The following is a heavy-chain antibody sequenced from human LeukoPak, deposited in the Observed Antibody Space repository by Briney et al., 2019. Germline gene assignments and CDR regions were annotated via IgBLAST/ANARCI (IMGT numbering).Heavy chain of an antibody. D-gene: IGHD6-13*01. Sequence: PSETLSLTCAVYGGSFSGYYWSWIRQPPGKGLEWMGEINHSGSTNYNPSLKSRVTISVDTSKNQFSLKLSSVTAADTAVYYCARVPDTMLAITAAVPFFDYWGQGTLVTVSS. CDR2: INHSGST. CDR1: GGSFSGYY. J-gene: IGHJ4*02. V-gene: IGHV4-34*01. CDR3: ARVPDTMLAITAAVPFFDY.